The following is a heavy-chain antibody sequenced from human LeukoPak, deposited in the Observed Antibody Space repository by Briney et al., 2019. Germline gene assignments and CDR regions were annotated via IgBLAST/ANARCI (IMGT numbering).Heavy chain of an antibody. CDR2: INPDGRDT. J-gene: IGHJ1*01. V-gene: IGHV3-7*01. Sequence: PGGSLGLSCVVSGFTFNRCWMNWVRQAPRKGLEWVAHINPDGRDTYYVDSVKGRFTISRDNAQNSMYLQMNSLRVEDTAVYYCTSWGDTTAEYFQRWGQGTLVTVSS. D-gene: IGHD7-27*01. CDR1: GFTFNRCW. CDR3: TSWGDTTAEYFQR.